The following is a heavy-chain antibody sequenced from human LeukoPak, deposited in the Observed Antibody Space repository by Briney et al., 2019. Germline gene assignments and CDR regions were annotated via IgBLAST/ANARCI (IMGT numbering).Heavy chain of an antibody. D-gene: IGHD2-2*02. CDR1: GGSISSYY. J-gene: IGHJ5*02. V-gene: IGHV4-4*07. CDR3: ARTMTNCSSTSCYTFDP. CDR2: IYTSGST. Sequence: PSETLSLTCTVSGGSISSYYWSWIRQPAGKGLEWIGRIYTSGSTNYNPSLKSRVTMSVDTSKNQFSLKLSSVTAADTAVYYCARTMTNCSSTSCYTFDPWGQGTLVTVSS.